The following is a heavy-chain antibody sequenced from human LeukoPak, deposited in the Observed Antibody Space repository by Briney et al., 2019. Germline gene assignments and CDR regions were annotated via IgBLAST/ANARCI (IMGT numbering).Heavy chain of an antibody. CDR3: AKDVHSGYDFDYYYGMDV. CDR1: GFTFSSYG. D-gene: IGHD5-12*01. CDR2: ISYDGSNK. J-gene: IGHJ6*04. Sequence: QPGGSLRLSCAASGFTFSSYGMHWVRRAPGKGLEWVAVISYDGSNKYYADSVKGRFTISRGNSKNTLYLQMNSLRAEDTAVYYCAKDVHSGYDFDYYYGMDVWGKGTTVTVSS. V-gene: IGHV3-30*18.